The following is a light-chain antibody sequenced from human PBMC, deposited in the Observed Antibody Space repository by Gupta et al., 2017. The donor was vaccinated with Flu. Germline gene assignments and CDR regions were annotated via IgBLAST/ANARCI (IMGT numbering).Light chain of an antibody. J-gene: IGKJ4*01. CDR1: QVISSY. V-gene: IGKV1-39*01. Sequence: PSTLSASVRDRGTITCRTSQVISSYLNWYQQTPGKVPELLISGASRLQSGVPSRFSGSGSGSDFTLTISRLQPEDSATYYCQQCYSTPITFGAGTRVEIK. CDR2: GAS. CDR3: QQCYSTPIT.